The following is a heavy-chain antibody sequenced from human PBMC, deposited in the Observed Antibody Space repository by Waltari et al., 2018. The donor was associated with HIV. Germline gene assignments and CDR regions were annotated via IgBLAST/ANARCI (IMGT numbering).Heavy chain of an antibody. J-gene: IGHJ1*01. D-gene: IGHD5-18*01. Sequence: EVQLVESGGGLVQPGGSLRLSCAASGFPFSSYGLHWVRQAPGKGLVWVSRINSDGGITSHADSVKGRFTISRDNARNTLYLQMNSLGAEDTAMYYCAKGGTSGYTFGFGRWGQGTLVTVSS. CDR2: INSDGGIT. CDR3: AKGGTSGYTFGFGR. CDR1: GFPFSSYG. V-gene: IGHV3-74*01.